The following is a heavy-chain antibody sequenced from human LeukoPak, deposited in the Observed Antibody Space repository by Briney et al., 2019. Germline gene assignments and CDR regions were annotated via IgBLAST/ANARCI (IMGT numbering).Heavy chain of an antibody. CDR1: GFTFSKYA. J-gene: IGHJ3*02. V-gene: IGHV3-23*01. CDR3: AKEVHYSDPNDVFDI. D-gene: IGHD3-22*01. Sequence: GGSLRLSCAASGFTFSKYAMSWVRQVPGQGLHWVSAISGCGDSTYYADSVKGRFTISRDNSKNTLYLQMNSLRAEDTAIYYCAKEVHYSDPNDVFDIWGQGTMVTVSS. CDR2: ISGCGDST.